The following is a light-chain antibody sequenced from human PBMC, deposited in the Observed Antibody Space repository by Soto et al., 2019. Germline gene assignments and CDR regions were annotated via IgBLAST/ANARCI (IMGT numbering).Light chain of an antibody. Sequence: QSALTQPASVSGSPGQSITISCTGTSSDVGGYNYVSWYQHLPGKAPKLMIFEVSNRPSGVSNRFSGSKSGNTASLTISGLQGDDEADYHCTSFTFSSSLVFGTGTKLTVL. CDR1: SSDVGGYNY. J-gene: IGLJ1*01. V-gene: IGLV2-14*01. CDR2: EVS. CDR3: TSFTFSSSLV.